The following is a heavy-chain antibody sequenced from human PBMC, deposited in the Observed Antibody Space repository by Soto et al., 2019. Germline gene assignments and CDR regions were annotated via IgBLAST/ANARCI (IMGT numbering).Heavy chain of an antibody. CDR3: ARTSSVHYGMDV. D-gene: IGHD2-2*01. J-gene: IGHJ6*02. CDR1: GFTLSSRV. V-gene: IGHV3-30*03. CDR2: TSYDGNNR. Sequence: GGSLGLSCSASGFTLSSRVMHWVRQAPGKGLEWVAVTSYDGNNRYYVESVKGRFTISRDNSKNTLYLEMNSLRTEDTAVYYAARTSSVHYGMDVWGQGNTVTGSS.